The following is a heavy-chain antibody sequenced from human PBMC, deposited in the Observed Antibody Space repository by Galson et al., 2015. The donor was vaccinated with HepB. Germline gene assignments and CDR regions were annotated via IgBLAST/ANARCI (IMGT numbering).Heavy chain of an antibody. J-gene: IGHJ4*02. Sequence: LRLSCAVSGFTFSSSAMSWVRQAPGKGLEWVSAISGSGVHTYYADSVKGRYTISRDNSKNTLYLEVKSLRAEDTALYYCAKDFSYDSSGFYSRGFDYWGQGTLVTVSS. CDR1: GFTFSSSA. CDR3: AKDFSYDSSGFYSRGFDY. CDR2: ISGSGVHT. V-gene: IGHV3-23*01. D-gene: IGHD3-22*01.